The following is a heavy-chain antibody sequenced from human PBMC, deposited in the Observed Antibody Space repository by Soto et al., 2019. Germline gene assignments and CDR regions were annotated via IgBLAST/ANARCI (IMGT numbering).Heavy chain of an antibody. CDR2: MYHTGST. V-gene: IGHV4-4*02. CDR3: ARSSRYAYDSSEGNFDY. CDR1: GVSISSNNW. D-gene: IGHD3-22*01. J-gene: IGHJ4*02. Sequence: QVQLQESGPGLVKPSGTLSLTCAVSGVSISSNNWWSWVRQPPGEGLAWIGEMYHTGSTNYNPSLKSRVTISVDKSKNQFSLKLSSVTAADTAVYFCARSSRYAYDSSEGNFDYWGQGTLVTVSS.